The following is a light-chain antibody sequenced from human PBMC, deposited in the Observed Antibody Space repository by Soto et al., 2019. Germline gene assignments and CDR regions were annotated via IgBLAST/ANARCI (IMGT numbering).Light chain of an antibody. J-gene: IGLJ2*01. CDR3: SSYTISSTVV. V-gene: IGLV2-14*03. Sequence: QSALTQPASVSGSPGQSITISCTGISSYAGGYNLVSWYQQHTGKAPQLIIYDVTNRPSGVSNRFSGSKSGNTASLTISGLQAEDEADYFCSSYTISSTVVFGGGTQLTVL. CDR2: DVT. CDR1: SSYAGGYNL.